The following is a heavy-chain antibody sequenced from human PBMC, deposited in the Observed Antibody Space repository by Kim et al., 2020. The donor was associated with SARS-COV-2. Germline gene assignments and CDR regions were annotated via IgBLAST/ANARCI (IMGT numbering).Heavy chain of an antibody. Sequence: SETLSLTCAVSGGSISSGGYSWSWIRQPPGKGLEWIGDIYHSGSTYYNPSLKSRVTISVYRSKNQFSLKLSSVTAADTAVYYCARGGSGYSDKLGGVDYWGQGTLVTVSS. D-gene: IGHD5-12*01. CDR2: IYHSGST. V-gene: IGHV4-30-2*01. J-gene: IGHJ4*02. CDR1: GGSISSGGYS. CDR3: ARGGSGYSDKLGGVDY.